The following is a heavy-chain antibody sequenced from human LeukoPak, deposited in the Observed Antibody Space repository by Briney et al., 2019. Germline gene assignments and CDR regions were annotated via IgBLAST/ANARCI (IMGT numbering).Heavy chain of an antibody. Sequence: PGGSLRLSCAASGFTSSSYSMNWVRQAPGKGLEWVSYISSSSSTIYYADSVKGRFTISRDNAKNSLYLQMNSLRAEDTAVYYCARVPMYSSGWYHYYYYYMDVWGKGTTVTVSS. CDR2: ISSSSSTI. CDR3: ARVPMYSSGWYHYYYYYMDV. D-gene: IGHD6-19*01. CDR1: GFTSSSYS. J-gene: IGHJ6*03. V-gene: IGHV3-48*04.